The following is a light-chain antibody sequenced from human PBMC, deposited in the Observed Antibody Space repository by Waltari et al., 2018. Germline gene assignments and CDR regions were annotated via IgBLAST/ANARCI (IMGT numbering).Light chain of an antibody. CDR3: QQHLSIPLT. CDR1: QSLFFSPHNKDA. V-gene: IGKV4-1*01. Sequence: DIVMTQSPDSLAVSLGERATITCKSSQSLFFSPHNKDAFAWVQRKPGQPPRLLISGAFPRESGVPDRFSGSGSGTDFTLTINSLRTEDVAVYYCQQHLSIPLTFGGGTKVEI. J-gene: IGKJ4*01. CDR2: GAF.